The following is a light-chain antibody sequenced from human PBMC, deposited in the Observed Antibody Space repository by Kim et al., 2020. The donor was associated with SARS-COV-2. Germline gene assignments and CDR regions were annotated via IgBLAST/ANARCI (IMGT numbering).Light chain of an antibody. Sequence: GSPGERATLSCRASQRVRSSLAWYQQKPGQAPRLLIYDASIRATGVPARFTGSGSGTEFTLTISSLQSEDFAVYFCQQYYTWSALTFGGGTKVEI. CDR1: QRVRSS. J-gene: IGKJ4*01. CDR2: DAS. V-gene: IGKV3D-15*01. CDR3: QQYYTWSALT.